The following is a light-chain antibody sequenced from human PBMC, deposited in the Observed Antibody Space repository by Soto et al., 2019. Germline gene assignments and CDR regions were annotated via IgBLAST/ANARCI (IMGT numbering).Light chain of an antibody. J-gene: IGLJ7*01. CDR2: RND. Sequence: QSVLTQPPTASGTPGQRVTISCSGSRSNIGCNYVYWYQQVPGTAPKLLIYRNDQRPSGVPDRFSGSKSGTSASLAISGLRSEDEADYYCVAWDDSLSGGVFGGGTQLTVL. V-gene: IGLV1-47*01. CDR3: VAWDDSLSGGV. CDR1: RSNIGCNY.